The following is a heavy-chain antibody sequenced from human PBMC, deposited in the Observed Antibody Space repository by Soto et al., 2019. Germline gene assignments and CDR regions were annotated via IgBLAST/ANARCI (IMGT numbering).Heavy chain of an antibody. Sequence: QVQIQQWGAGLLKPSETLSLTCGVYGDSFSDYYWAWVRQPPGKGLERIGEINHSGNTYFAPSLKSRLTMSIDTSRNHVSLHLTSVTAADTAVYYCATFSIGGTVIFNHWGQGTQVTVSS. CDR2: INHSGNT. CDR1: GDSFSDYY. V-gene: IGHV4-34*02. D-gene: IGHD1-26*01. CDR3: ATFSIGGTVIFNH. J-gene: IGHJ4*02.